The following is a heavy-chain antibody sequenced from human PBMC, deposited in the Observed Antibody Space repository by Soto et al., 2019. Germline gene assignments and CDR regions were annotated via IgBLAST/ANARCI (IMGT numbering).Heavy chain of an antibody. D-gene: IGHD6-19*01. CDR3: AKERGSGWSPHYFDS. CDR1: GFTFSSYA. V-gene: IGHV3-23*01. J-gene: IGHJ4*02. CDR2: ISGSGGST. Sequence: QLLESGGGLVQPGGSLRLSCAASGFTFSSYAMSWVRQAPGKGPEWVSGISGSGGSTYYTDSVRGRFTISRDNSKNTVHLQVHSLRAEDTAVYYCAKERGSGWSPHYFDSWGQGTLVTVSS.